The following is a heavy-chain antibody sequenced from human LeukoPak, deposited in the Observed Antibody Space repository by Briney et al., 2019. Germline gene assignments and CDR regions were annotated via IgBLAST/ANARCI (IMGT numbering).Heavy chain of an antibody. V-gene: IGHV3-21*01. J-gene: IGHJ5*02. Sequence: GGSLRLSCAASGVTSSSYSMNWVRQAPGKGLEWVSSISSSSSYIYYADSVKGRFTISRDNAKNSLYLQMNSLRAEDTAVYYCARGTTYYDILTGLNWFDPWGQGTLVTVSS. D-gene: IGHD3-9*01. CDR1: GVTSSSYS. CDR3: ARGTTYYDILTGLNWFDP. CDR2: ISSSSSYI.